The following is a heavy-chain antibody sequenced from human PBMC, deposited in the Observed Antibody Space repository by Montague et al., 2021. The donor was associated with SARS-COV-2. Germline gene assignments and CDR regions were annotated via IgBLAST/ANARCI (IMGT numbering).Heavy chain of an antibody. Sequence: SETLSLTCTVSGGSISRYYWSWIRQPPGKGLEWIGYIYYSGGANYNPSLKSRVTISVDTSKNQFSLKLSSVTAADTAVYYCARHQPVAAVQPWGQGALVTVSS. V-gene: IGHV4-59*08. CDR1: GGSISRYY. CDR2: IYYSGGA. CDR3: ARHQPVAAVQP. D-gene: IGHD2-2*01. J-gene: IGHJ1*01.